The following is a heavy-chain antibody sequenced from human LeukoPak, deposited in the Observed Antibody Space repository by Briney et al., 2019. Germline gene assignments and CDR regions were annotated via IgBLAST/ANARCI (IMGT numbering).Heavy chain of an antibody. CDR2: INPKNGGA. D-gene: IGHD3-10*01. CDR3: AGGSAMVRGVINDGFDI. Sequence: ASVKVSCKTSGYTFISYYMHWVRQAPGQGLEWMGWINPKNGGANYAPSFQGRVTMTRDRSISKVYMELTRLTSDDTAVYYCAGGSAMVRGVINDGFDIWGQGTRVTVPS. CDR1: GYTFISYY. J-gene: IGHJ3*02. V-gene: IGHV1-2*07.